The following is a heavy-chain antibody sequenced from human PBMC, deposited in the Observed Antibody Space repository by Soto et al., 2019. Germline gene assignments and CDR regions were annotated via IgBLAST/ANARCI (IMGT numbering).Heavy chain of an antibody. V-gene: IGHV4-34*01. CDR3: ARGRGYCSGGSCHNYFDY. J-gene: IGHJ4*02. D-gene: IGHD2-15*01. Sequence: SETLSLTCAVYGGSFSGYYWSWIRQPPGKGLEWIGEINHSGSTNYNPSLKSRVTISVDTSKNRFSLKLSSVTAADTAVYYCARGRGYCSGGSCHNYFDYWGQGTLVTVS. CDR1: GGSFSGYY. CDR2: INHSGST.